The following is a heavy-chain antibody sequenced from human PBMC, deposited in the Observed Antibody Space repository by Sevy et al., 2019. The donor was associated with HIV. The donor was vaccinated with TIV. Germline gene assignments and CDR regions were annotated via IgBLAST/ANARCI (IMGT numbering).Heavy chain of an antibody. J-gene: IGHJ3*02. Sequence: GSLRLSCAASGFTFSSYAMHWVRQAPGKGLEWVAVISYDGSNKYYADSVKGRFTISRDNSKNTLYLQMNSLRAEDTAVYYCARDLYPLDYYDSSGFAFDIWGQGTMVTVSS. CDR2: ISYDGSNK. CDR3: ARDLYPLDYYDSSGFAFDI. D-gene: IGHD3-22*01. V-gene: IGHV3-30*04. CDR1: GFTFSSYA.